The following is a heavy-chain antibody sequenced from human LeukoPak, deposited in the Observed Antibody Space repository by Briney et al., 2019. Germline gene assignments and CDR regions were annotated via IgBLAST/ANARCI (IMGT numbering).Heavy chain of an antibody. J-gene: IGHJ5*02. CDR3: ARGAERYSSITNWFDP. D-gene: IGHD6-13*01. Sequence: GGSLRLSCAATGFTFSNFAMHWVRQAPGKGLEGVAVVSYDGSYKYYADSVKGRFTISRDNSKNTLYLQMNRLRAEDTAVYYCARGAERYSSITNWFDPWGQGTLVTVSS. CDR1: GFTFSNFA. V-gene: IGHV3-30*04. CDR2: VSYDGSYK.